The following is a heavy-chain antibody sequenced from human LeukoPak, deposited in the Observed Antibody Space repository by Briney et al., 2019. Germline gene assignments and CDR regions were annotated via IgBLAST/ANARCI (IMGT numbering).Heavy chain of an antibody. J-gene: IGHJ6*02. CDR3: ATFWGSLGSDWLRDAMDV. D-gene: IGHD2-21*02. CDR1: GFSLSSYW. Sequence: PGGSLRLSCAASGFSLSSYWMSWVRQAPGKGLEWVATMNEDEREKYYVASVKGRFTIYRDNAKNSLYLQMNSLRAEDTAVYYCATFWGSLGSDWLRDAMDVWGQGTTVTVSS. CDR2: MNEDEREK. V-gene: IGHV3-7*01.